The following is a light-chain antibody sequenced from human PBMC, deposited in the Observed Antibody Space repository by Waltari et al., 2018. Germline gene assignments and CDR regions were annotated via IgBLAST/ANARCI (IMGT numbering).Light chain of an antibody. Sequence: DIQMTQSPSSLSASVGDRVTITCRASQGIRNDLDWYQQKPGKAPKRLIYIASSLQSGVPSRFSGSGSGTEFTRTISSLQPEDFATDYCLQYNSFPWTFGQGTKVESK. J-gene: IGKJ1*01. V-gene: IGKV1-17*01. CDR2: IAS. CDR3: LQYNSFPWT. CDR1: QGIRND.